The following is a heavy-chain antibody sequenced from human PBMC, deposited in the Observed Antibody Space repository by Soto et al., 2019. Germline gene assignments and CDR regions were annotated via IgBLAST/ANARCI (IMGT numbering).Heavy chain of an antibody. J-gene: IGHJ4*02. V-gene: IGHV1-18*01. CDR3: ERPSTDYGDYGWYFPY. D-gene: IGHD4-17*01. Sequence: QVQLVQSGSEVKKPGASVKVSCKASGYPFSGYAIGWVRQAPGQGLEWMGWISAYNGNTNFAQKGQGRVTMTTDTYTSTAYMELVSLRADATAVYYCERPSTDYGDYGWYFPYWGQGTLVTVSS. CDR1: GYPFSGYA. CDR2: ISAYNGNT.